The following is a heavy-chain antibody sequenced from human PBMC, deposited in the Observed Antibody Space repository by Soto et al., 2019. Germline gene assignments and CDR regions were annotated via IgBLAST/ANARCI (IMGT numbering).Heavy chain of an antibody. Sequence: SVKVSCKASGFTFTSSAVQWVRQARGQRLERIGWIVVGSGNTNYAQKIQERVTITRDMSSSAAYMELSSLRSEDTAVYYCAAERGLNWNYHLDSCYDGMGGWGEGAKVTVAS. CDR3: AAERGLNWNYHLDSCYDGMGG. CDR1: GFTFTSSA. V-gene: IGHV1-58*01. D-gene: IGHD1-7*01. CDR2: IVVGSGNT. J-gene: IGHJ6*04.